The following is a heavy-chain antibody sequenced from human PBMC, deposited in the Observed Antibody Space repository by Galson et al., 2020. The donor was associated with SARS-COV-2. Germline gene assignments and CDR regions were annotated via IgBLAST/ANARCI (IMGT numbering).Heavy chain of an antibody. D-gene: IGHD2-15*01. Sequence: SETLSLTCTVSGGSISSRSYYWGWIRQPPGKGLEWIRTIYYRGSTAYNPSLNSRVTISVDTSKNQFSLMLRSVTAADTAVYYCARRGEVVAWVYWGQGTLVTVSS. CDR2: IYYRGST. J-gene: IGHJ4*02. CDR1: GGSISSRSYY. V-gene: IGHV4-39*01. CDR3: ARRGEVVAWVY.